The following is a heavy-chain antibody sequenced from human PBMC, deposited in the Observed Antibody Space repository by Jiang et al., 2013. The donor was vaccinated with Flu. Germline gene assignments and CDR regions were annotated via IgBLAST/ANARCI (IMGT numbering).Heavy chain of an antibody. D-gene: IGHD2-21*02. V-gene: IGHV1-3*01. J-gene: IGHJ6*02. CDR1: GYTFTSYA. CDR2: INAGNGNT. CDR3: ATAAYCGGDCYRPYYYYYYGMDV. Sequence: VKVSCKASGYTFTSYAMHWVRQAPGQRLEWMGWINAGNGNTKYSQKFQGRVTITRDTSASTAYMELSSLRSEDTAVYYCATAAYCGGDCYRPYYYYYYGMDVWGQGTTVTVSS.